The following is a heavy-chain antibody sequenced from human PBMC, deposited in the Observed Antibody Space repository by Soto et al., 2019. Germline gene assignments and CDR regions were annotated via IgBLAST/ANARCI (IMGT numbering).Heavy chain of an antibody. D-gene: IGHD2-2*01. V-gene: IGHV4-30-4*01. CDR1: GGSISTGHYY. Sequence: QVQLQESGPGLVKPSQTLSLTCTVSGGSISTGHYYWSWIRRPPGEGLEWIGYIYYSGSTYYNPSLKSRVAISLDPSENQFSLKLSSVTAADTAVYYCARAIPATTGTYGMDVWGHGTTVTVSS. CDR3: ARAIPATTGTYGMDV. CDR2: IYYSGST. J-gene: IGHJ6*02.